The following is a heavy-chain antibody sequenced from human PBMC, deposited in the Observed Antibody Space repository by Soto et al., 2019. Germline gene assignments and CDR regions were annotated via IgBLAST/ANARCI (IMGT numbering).Heavy chain of an antibody. Sequence: ASVKVSCKASGGTFSSYTISWVRQAPGQGLEWMGRIIPILGIANYAQKFQGRVTITADKSTSTAYMELSSLRSEDTAVYYCARGDGYNYRPFDYWGQGTLVTVSS. V-gene: IGHV1-69*02. J-gene: IGHJ4*02. CDR3: ARGDGYNYRPFDY. CDR1: GGTFSSYT. D-gene: IGHD5-12*01. CDR2: IIPILGIA.